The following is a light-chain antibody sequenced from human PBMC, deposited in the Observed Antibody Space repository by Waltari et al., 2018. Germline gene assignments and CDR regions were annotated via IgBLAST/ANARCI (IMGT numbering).Light chain of an antibody. V-gene: IGLV1-51*01. CDR2: DNN. CDR1: SSNIGNNY. J-gene: IGLJ2*01. CDR3: GTWDSSLSAVV. Sequence: QSVLTQPPSVSAAPGQKVTISCSGSSSNIGNNYVSWYQQLPGTAPKLRIYDNNKRPSGIPDRVSGSKSGTSATLGITGLQTGDEADYYCGTWDSSLSAVVFGGGTKLTVL.